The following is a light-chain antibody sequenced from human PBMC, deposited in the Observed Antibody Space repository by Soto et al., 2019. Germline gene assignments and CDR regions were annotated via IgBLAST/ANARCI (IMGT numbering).Light chain of an antibody. CDR2: GAS. CDR1: QSVSSSY. V-gene: IGKV3-20*01. J-gene: IGKJ5*01. Sequence: EIVLTQSPGTLSLSPGERATLSCMASQSVSSSYLAWYQQKPGQAPRLLIYGASSRATGIPDRFSGSGSGTDCTLTISRLEPEDFAVYYCQQYGSSPPITFGQGTRLEIK. CDR3: QQYGSSPPIT.